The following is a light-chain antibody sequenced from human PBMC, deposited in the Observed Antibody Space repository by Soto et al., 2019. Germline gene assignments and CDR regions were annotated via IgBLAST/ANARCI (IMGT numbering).Light chain of an antibody. V-gene: IGKV1-33*01. Sequence: DIQMTQSPSSLSASVGERVTITCQASQDIGNFLNWYQQKPGKAPKLLIYDASNLETGVPSRFSGSGCGTAFTFTISSLQPEDIATYYCQQYANLPPFTFGPGTKVDIK. CDR3: QQYANLPPFT. CDR2: DAS. CDR1: QDIGNF. J-gene: IGKJ3*01.